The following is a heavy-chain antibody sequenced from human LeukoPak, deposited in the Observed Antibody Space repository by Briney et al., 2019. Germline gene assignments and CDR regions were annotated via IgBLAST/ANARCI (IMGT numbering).Heavy chain of an antibody. CDR1: GGTFSSYA. J-gene: IGHJ4*02. CDR2: IIPILGIA. D-gene: IGHD3-22*01. CDR3: ARLYYYDSSAVGDY. Sequence: SVKVTYKASGGTFSSYAISWVRQAPGQGLEWMGRIIPILGIANYAQKFQGRVTITADKSTSTAYMELSSLRSEDTAVYYCARLYYYDSSAVGDYWGQGTLVTVSS. V-gene: IGHV1-69*04.